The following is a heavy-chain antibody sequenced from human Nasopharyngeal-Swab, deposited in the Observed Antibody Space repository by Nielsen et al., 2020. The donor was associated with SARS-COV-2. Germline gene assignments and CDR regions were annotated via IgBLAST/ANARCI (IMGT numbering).Heavy chain of an antibody. CDR2: ISYDGSNK. D-gene: IGHD2-2*01. CDR1: GFTFSSYG. Sequence: GESLQISCAASGFTFSSYGMHWVRQAPGKGLAWVAVISYDGSNKYYADSVKGRFTISRDNSKNTLYLQMNSLRAEDTAVYYCAKDRLYCSSPSCYGKGLHYYGMDVWGQGTTVTVSS. J-gene: IGHJ6*02. CDR3: AKDRLYCSSPSCYGKGLHYYGMDV. V-gene: IGHV3-30*18.